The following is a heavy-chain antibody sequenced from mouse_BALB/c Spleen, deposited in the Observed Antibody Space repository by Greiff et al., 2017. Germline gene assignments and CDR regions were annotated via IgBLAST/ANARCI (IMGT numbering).Heavy chain of an antibody. CDR2: ISSGGSYT. J-gene: IGHJ2*01. CDR1: GFTFSSYA. D-gene: IGHD2-3*01. CDR3: ARQGDGYYFDY. V-gene: IGHV5-9-3*01. Sequence: VQLKESGGGLVKPGGSLKLSCAASGFTFSSYAMSWVRQTPEKRLEWVATISSGGSYTYYPDSVKGRFTISRDNAKNTLYLQMSSLRSEDTAMYYCARQGDGYYFDYWGQGTTLTVSS.